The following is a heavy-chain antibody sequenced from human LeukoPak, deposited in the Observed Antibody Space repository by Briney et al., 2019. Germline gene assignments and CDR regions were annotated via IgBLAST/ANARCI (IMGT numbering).Heavy chain of an antibody. CDR1: GYTFTGYY. D-gene: IGHD5-24*01. CDR3: ARVSRGGYNLDY. J-gene: IGHJ4*02. V-gene: IGHV1-2*02. CDR2: INPNSGGT. Sequence: ASVKVSCKASGYTFTGYYMHWVRQAPGQGLEWMGWINPNSGGTNYAQKFQGRVTMTKDTSISTAYMELSRLRSDDTAVYYCARVSRGGYNLDYWGQGTLVTVSS.